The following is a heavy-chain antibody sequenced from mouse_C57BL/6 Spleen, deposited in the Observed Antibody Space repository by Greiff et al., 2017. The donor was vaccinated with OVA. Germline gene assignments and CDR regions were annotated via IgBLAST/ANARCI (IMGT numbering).Heavy chain of an antibody. V-gene: IGHV5-6*01. J-gene: IGHJ4*01. Sequence: EVQGVESGGDLVKPGGSLKLSCAASGFTFSSYGMSWVRQTPDKRLEWVATISSGGSYTYYPDSVKGRFTISRDNAKNTLYLQMSSLKSEDTAMYYCARHDYDGDYYAMDYWGQGTSVTVSS. CDR1: GFTFSSYG. CDR2: ISSGGSYT. CDR3: ARHDYDGDYYAMDY. D-gene: IGHD2-4*01.